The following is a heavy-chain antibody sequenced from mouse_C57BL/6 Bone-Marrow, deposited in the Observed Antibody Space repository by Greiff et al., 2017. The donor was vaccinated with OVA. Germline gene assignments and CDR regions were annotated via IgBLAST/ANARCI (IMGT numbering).Heavy chain of an antibody. J-gene: IGHJ1*03. D-gene: IGHD4-1*01. CDR3: ARAPRWDDWYFDV. CDR1: GYTFTSYC. CDR2: IYPGSGST. V-gene: IGHV1-55*01. Sequence: QVQLQQPGAELVKPGASVKMSCKASGYTFTSYCITWVKQRPGQGLEWIGDIYPGSGSTNYNEKFKSKATLTVDTSSSTAYMQLSSLTSEDSAVYYCARAPRWDDWYFDVWGTGTTVTVSS.